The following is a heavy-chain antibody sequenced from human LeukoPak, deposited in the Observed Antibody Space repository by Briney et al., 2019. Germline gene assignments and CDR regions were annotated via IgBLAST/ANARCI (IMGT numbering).Heavy chain of an antibody. Sequence: PGGSLRLSCAASGFTFSSYGMHWVRQAPGKGLEWVAVISYDGSNKYYADSVKGRFTISRDNSKNTLYLQVNSLRAEDTAVYYCARDRPSPDYWGQGTLVTVSS. CDR3: ARDRPSPDY. J-gene: IGHJ4*02. CDR1: GFTFSSYG. V-gene: IGHV3-30*03. CDR2: ISYDGSNK.